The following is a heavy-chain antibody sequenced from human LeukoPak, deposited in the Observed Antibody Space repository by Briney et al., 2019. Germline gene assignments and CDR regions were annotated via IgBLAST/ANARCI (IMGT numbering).Heavy chain of an antibody. Sequence: PGGSLRLSCAASGFTFSSYTMNWVRQAPGKGLEWVSYISSSSTIYYADSVKGRFTISRDNAKNSLYLQMNSLRAEDTAVYYCAREAAAAGTWGQGTLVTVSS. CDR3: AREAAAAGT. J-gene: IGHJ4*02. V-gene: IGHV3-48*01. D-gene: IGHD6-13*01. CDR2: ISSSSTI. CDR1: GFTFSSYT.